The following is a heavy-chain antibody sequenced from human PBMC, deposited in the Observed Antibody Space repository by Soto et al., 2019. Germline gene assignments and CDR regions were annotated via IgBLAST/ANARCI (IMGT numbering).Heavy chain of an antibody. V-gene: IGHV1-3*01. D-gene: IGHD5-12*01. J-gene: IGHJ6*02. CDR3: VSFDATTRYGMDV. CDR1: GYTFTSYS. Sequence: QVQLVQSGAELKKPGASVKLSCKASGYTFTSYSMHWVRQAPGQRLEWVGWINAGNDNTKYSQKFQGRVSITRDTSASTVYMELSSLRFEDTAVYYCVSFDATTRYGMDVRGQGTTVTVSS. CDR2: INAGNDNT.